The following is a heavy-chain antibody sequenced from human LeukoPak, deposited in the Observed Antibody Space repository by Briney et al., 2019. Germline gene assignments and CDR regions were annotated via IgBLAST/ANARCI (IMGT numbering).Heavy chain of an antibody. Sequence: GGSLRLSCGASGFTFSSYAMNWVRQAPGKGLEWLSHINGRGGIINYADSVKGRFTISRDSARNSLDLHMSSLGAEDTAVYYCAREGDGSRYYFDYWGQGILVTVSS. CDR2: INGRGGII. D-gene: IGHD2-21*01. CDR3: AREGDGSRYYFDY. J-gene: IGHJ4*02. V-gene: IGHV3-48*03. CDR1: GFTFSSYA.